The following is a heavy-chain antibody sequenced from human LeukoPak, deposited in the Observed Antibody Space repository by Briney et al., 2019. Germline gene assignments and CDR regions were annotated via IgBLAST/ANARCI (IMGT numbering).Heavy chain of an antibody. Sequence: GGSLRLSCAASGFTFSTSAMSWVRQAPGKGLDWVSIIYSGGGTYYADSVKGRFTISRDSSKNTLYLQMNSLRAEDTAVYYCARGGNGPFDYWGQGTLVTVSS. CDR3: ARGGNGPFDY. V-gene: IGHV3-53*01. CDR1: GFTFSTSA. J-gene: IGHJ4*02. D-gene: IGHD3-16*01. CDR2: IYSGGGT.